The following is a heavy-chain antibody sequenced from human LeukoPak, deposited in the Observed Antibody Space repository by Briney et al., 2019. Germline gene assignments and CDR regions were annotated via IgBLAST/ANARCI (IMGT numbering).Heavy chain of an antibody. CDR3: ARHDSGDAGGYYPGQFDY. J-gene: IGHJ4*02. CDR1: GYSISSGYY. CDR2: IYHSGST. D-gene: IGHD3-10*01. V-gene: IGHV4-38-2*02. Sequence: SETLSLTCTVSGYSISSGYYWGWIRQPPGKGLEWIGSIYHSGSTYYNPSLKSRVTISVDTSKNQFSLKLSSVTAADTAVYYCARHDSGDAGGYYPGQFDYWGQGTLVTVSS.